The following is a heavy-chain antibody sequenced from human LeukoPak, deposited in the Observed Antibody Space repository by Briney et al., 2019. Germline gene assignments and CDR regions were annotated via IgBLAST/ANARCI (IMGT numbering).Heavy chain of an antibody. J-gene: IGHJ4*02. CDR2: INHSGST. CDR3: ARAYYGSGSDY. Sequence: PSETLSLTCAVYGGSFSGYYWSWIRQPPGKGLEWIGEINHSGSTNYNPSLKSRVTISVDTPKNQFSLKLSSVTAADTAVYYCARAYYGSGSDYWGQGTLVTVSS. V-gene: IGHV4-34*01. CDR1: GGSFSGYY. D-gene: IGHD3-10*01.